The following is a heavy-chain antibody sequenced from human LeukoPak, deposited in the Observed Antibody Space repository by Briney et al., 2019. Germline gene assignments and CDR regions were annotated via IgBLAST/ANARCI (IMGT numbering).Heavy chain of an antibody. V-gene: IGHV1-69*05. CDR2: IIPIFGTA. CDR1: GGTFSSYA. D-gene: IGHD6-6*01. Sequence: SVKVSCKASGGTFSSYAISWVRQVPGQGLEWMGRIIPIFGTANYAQKFQGRVTITTDESTSTAYMELSSLRSEDTAVYYCAAEVSEGQLVPRVGYWGQGTLVTVSS. CDR3: AAEVSEGQLVPRVGY. J-gene: IGHJ4*02.